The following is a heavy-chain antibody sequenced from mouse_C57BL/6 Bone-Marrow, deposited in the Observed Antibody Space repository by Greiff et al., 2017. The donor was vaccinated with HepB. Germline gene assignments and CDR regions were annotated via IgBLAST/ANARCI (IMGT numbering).Heavy chain of an antibody. V-gene: IGHV14-1*01. J-gene: IGHJ4*01. D-gene: IGHD1-1*01. CDR1: GFNIKDYY. Sequence: EVKLLESGAELVRPGASVKLSCTASGFNIKDYYMHWVKQRPEQGLEWIGRIDPEDGDTEYAPKFQGKATMTADTSSNTAYLQLSSLTSEDTAVYYCTYYGSSYEDAMDYWGQGTSVTVSS. CDR2: IDPEDGDT. CDR3: TYYGSSYEDAMDY.